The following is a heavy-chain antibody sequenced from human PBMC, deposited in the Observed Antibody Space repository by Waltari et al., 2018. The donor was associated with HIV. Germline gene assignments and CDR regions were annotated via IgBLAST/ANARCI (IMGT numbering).Heavy chain of an antibody. Sequence: QLQLQESGPGLVKPSETLSLTCTVSGGSISSSSYYWGWIRQPPGKGLEWIGSIYYSGSTYYNPSLKSRVTISVDTSKNQFSLKLSSVTAADTAVYYCARLRPTAMARFDYWGQGTLVTVSS. D-gene: IGHD5-18*01. CDR2: IYYSGST. J-gene: IGHJ4*02. CDR1: GGSISSSSYY. CDR3: ARLRPTAMARFDY. V-gene: IGHV4-39*01.